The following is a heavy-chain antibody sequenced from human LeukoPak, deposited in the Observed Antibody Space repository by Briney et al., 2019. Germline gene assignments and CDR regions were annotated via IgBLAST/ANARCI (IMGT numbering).Heavy chain of an antibody. CDR1: GFTFSNYE. Sequence: GGSLRLSCAASGFTFSNYEMNWVRQAPGKGLEWVSYISSGANTIYYADSVKGRFTISRDNSKNTLYLQMNSLRAEDTAVYYCAKDYGWFGELLSWGQGTLVTVSS. CDR3: AKDYGWFGELLS. V-gene: IGHV3-48*03. CDR2: ISSGANTI. D-gene: IGHD3-10*01. J-gene: IGHJ4*02.